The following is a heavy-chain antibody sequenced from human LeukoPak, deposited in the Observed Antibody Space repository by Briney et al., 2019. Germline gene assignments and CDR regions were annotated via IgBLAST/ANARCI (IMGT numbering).Heavy chain of an antibody. D-gene: IGHD6-13*01. CDR2: IYYSGST. CDR1: GGSISSYY. J-gene: IGHJ4*02. V-gene: IGHV4-59*08. Sequence: SETLSLTCTVSGGSISSYYWSWIRQPPGKGLEWIGYIYYSGSTYYNPSLKSRVTISVDTSKNQFSLKLSSVTAADTAVYYCARHFLDIAAAGSTLDYWGQGTLVTVSS. CDR3: ARHFLDIAAAGSTLDY.